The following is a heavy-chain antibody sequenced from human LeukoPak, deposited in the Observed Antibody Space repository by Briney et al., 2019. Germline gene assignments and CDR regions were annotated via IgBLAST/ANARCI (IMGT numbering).Heavy chain of an antibody. CDR3: AREKPFQYDILTGYHHPHYYMDV. J-gene: IGHJ6*03. Sequence: SETLSLTCTVSGGSINSSSDYWGWIRQPPGKGLEWIGSIYYSGSTYYNPSLKSRVTISVDTSKNQFSLKLRSVTAADTAVYYCAREKPFQYDILTGYHHPHYYMDVWGKGTTVTVSS. CDR2: IYYSGST. D-gene: IGHD3-9*01. CDR1: GGSINSSSDY. V-gene: IGHV4-39*02.